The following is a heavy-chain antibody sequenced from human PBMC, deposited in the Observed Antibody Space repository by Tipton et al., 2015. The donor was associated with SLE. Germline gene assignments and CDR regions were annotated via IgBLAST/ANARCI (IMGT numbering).Heavy chain of an antibody. CDR1: GGSFSDYF. D-gene: IGHD3-3*01. V-gene: IGHV4-34*01. CDR2: VNHSGST. Sequence: TLSLTCAVHGGSFSDYFWTWIRQSPGKGLEWIGDVNHSGSTDYHPSLKSRVTMSVDTSKNQFSLKLTSVTAAVTALYYCARCTIFGVVRGSFDSWGQGTLVTVS. CDR3: ARCTIFGVVRGSFDS. J-gene: IGHJ4*02.